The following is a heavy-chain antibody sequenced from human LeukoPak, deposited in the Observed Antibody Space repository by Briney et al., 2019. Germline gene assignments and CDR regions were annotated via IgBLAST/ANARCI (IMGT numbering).Heavy chain of an antibody. V-gene: IGHV4-59*12. J-gene: IGHJ4*02. Sequence: SETLSLTCTVSGGSISNYYWSWIRQPPGKGLEWIGYIYYSGSTNYNTNYNPSLISRVTISVDTSKNQFSLKLSSVTAADTAVYYCARDSGYCSGGSCSFDYWGQGTLVTVSS. D-gene: IGHD2-15*01. CDR3: ARDSGYCSGGSCSFDY. CDR2: IYYSGSTNYNT. CDR1: GGSISNYY.